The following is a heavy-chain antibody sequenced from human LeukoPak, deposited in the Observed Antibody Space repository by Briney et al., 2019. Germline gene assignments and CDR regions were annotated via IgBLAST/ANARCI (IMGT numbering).Heavy chain of an antibody. CDR3: ARGGFYCGGDCYVDY. CDR1: GGSFSDYY. D-gene: IGHD2-21*02. J-gene: IGHJ4*02. Sequence: SETLSLTCAVYGGSFSDYYGSWIRQPPGKGLEWIGEINHGGSTNYNPSLKSRVTISVDTSKNQFSLRLSSVTAADTAVYYCARGGFYCGGDCYVDYWGQGTLVTVSS. V-gene: IGHV4-34*01. CDR2: INHGGST.